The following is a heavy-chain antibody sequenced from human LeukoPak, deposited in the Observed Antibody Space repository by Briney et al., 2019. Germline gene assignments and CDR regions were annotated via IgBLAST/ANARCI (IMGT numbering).Heavy chain of an antibody. J-gene: IGHJ5*02. Sequence: ASVKVSCKASGDTFSSYAISWVRQAPGQGLEWMGRIIPILGIANYVQKSQGRVTITADKSTSTAYMELSSLRSEDTAVYYCARDYDSSGYYSLSWFDPWGQGTLVTVSS. V-gene: IGHV1-69*04. CDR2: IIPILGIA. CDR3: ARDYDSSGYYSLSWFDP. CDR1: GDTFSSYA. D-gene: IGHD3-22*01.